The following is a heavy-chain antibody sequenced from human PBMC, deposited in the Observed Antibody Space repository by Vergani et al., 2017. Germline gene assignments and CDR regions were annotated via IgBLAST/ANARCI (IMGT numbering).Heavy chain of an antibody. J-gene: IGHJ3*01. CDR3: ARDKKQLHRRAFVL. CDR2: IYVSGIT. D-gene: IGHD4-23*01. Sequence: QVQLQESGPGLVKPSQTLSLTCTVSGASINNDFYYWHWIRQPAGKGLEWIGRIYVSGITDYNSSLQSRVSMSVDTSKNQFSLTRTSVTAADTAVYYCARDKKQLHRRAFVLWGGGTMVAVSS. CDR1: GASINNDFYY. V-gene: IGHV4-61*02.